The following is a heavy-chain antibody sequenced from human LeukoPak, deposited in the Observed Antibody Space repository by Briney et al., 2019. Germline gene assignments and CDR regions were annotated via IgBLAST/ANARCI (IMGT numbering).Heavy chain of an antibody. CDR2: IWYDGSNK. D-gene: IGHD5-12*01. CDR3: AKGDIVATTPDY. CDR1: GFTFSSYG. J-gene: IGHJ4*02. V-gene: IGHV3-33*06. Sequence: GGSLSLSCAASGFTFSSYGMHWVRQAPGKGLEWVAVIWYDGSNKYYADSVKGRFTISRDNSKNTLYLQMNSLRAEDTAVYYCAKGDIVATTPDYWGQGTLVTVSS.